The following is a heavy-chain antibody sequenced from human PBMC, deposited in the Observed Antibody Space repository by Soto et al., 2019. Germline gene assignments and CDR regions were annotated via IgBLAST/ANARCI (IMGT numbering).Heavy chain of an antibody. CDR1: GYTFTSHY. V-gene: IGHV1-46*01. Sequence: ASVKVSCKASGYTFTSHYMHWVRQAPGQGLEWVGMINPTGGGASYEQKFQDRVTMTRNTSTSTAYMELSSLRSEDTAVYYCARAGISSSWYGEALDIWGQGTMVTVSS. D-gene: IGHD6-13*01. J-gene: IGHJ3*02. CDR2: INPTGGGA. CDR3: ARAGISSSWYGEALDI.